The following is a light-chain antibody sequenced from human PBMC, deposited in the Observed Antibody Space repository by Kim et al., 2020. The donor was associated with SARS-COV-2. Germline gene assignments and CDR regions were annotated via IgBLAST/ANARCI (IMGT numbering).Light chain of an antibody. J-gene: IGLJ2*01. CDR3: RSYTSTSTLKL. CDR2: DVS. CDR1: TSDALKQ. Sequence: PVQSITISCPATTSDALKQVSWYQRRPGKAPNRVTDDVSSRPLGVSNRFSGSASANAASLPISGLLPEDEADYFCRSYTSTSTLKLFGGGTQLTVL. V-gene: IGLV2-14*03.